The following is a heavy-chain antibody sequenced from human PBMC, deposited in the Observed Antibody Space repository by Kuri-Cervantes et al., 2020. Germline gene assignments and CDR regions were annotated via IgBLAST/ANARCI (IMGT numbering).Heavy chain of an antibody. CDR2: ISWNSGSI. J-gene: IGHJ4*02. V-gene: IGHV3-9*01. Sequence: SLKISCAASGFTFSSYAMHWVRQAPGKGLEWVSGISWNSGSIGYADSVKGRFTISRDNAKNSLYLQMNSLRAEDTALYYCAKDIGAAGHHGNDYWGQGTLVTVSS. CDR3: AKDIGAAGHHGNDY. D-gene: IGHD6-13*01. CDR1: GFTFSSYA.